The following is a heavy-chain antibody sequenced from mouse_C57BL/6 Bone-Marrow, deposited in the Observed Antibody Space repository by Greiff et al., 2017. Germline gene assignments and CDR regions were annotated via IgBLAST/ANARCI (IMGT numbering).Heavy chain of an antibody. CDR2: IRNKANGYTT. J-gene: IGHJ2*01. V-gene: IGHV7-3*01. D-gene: IGHD2-5*01. CDR3: ARYGGYSNRFDY. CDR1: GFTFTDYY. Sequence: DVKLVESGGGLVQPGGSLSLSCAASGFTFTDYYMSWVRQPPGKALEWLGFIRNKANGYTTEYSASVKGRFTISRDNSQSILYLQMNALRAEDSATYYCARYGGYSNRFDYWGQGTTLTVSS.